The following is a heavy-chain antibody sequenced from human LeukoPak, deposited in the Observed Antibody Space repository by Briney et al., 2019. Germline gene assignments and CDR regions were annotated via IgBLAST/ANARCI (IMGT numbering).Heavy chain of an antibody. D-gene: IGHD2-15*01. CDR1: GYTFTSYY. Sequence: GASVKVSCKASGYTFTSYYMHWVRQAPGQGLEWMGWINPNSGGTNYAQKFQGRVTMTRDTSISTAYMELSRLRSEDTAVYYCARDYEDCSGGSCYSVWFDPWGQGTLVTVSS. CDR2: INPNSGGT. CDR3: ARDYEDCSGGSCYSVWFDP. V-gene: IGHV1-2*02. J-gene: IGHJ5*02.